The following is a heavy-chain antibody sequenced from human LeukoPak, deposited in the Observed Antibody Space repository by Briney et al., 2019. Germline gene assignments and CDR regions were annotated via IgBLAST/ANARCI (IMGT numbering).Heavy chain of an antibody. D-gene: IGHD2-15*01. V-gene: IGHV3-53*01. Sequence: GGSLRLSCAASGFTVSSNYMSWVRQAPGKGLEWVSVIYSGGNTYYADSVKGRVTISRDNSKNTLYLQMNSLRAEDTAVYYCASLPYSAPFSFDYWGQGTLVTVSS. CDR1: GFTVSSNY. CDR3: ASLPYSAPFSFDY. CDR2: IYSGGNT. J-gene: IGHJ4*02.